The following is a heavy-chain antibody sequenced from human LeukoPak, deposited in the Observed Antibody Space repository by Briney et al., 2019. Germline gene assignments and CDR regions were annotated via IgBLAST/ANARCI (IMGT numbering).Heavy chain of an antibody. D-gene: IGHD4-23*01. V-gene: IGHV3-48*04. Sequence: PGGSLRLSCAASGFTFSSYSMNWVRQAPGKGLEWVSYISSSSSTIYYADFVKGRFTISRDNSKNSLYLQMNSLRTEDTALYYCAKDRWGLDYGGSSFDYWGQGTLVTVSS. CDR1: GFTFSSYS. CDR3: AKDRWGLDYGGSSFDY. J-gene: IGHJ4*02. CDR2: ISSSSSTI.